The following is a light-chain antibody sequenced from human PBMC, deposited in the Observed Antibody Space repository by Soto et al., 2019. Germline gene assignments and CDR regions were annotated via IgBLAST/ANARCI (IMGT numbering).Light chain of an antibody. CDR1: SSNIGTNT. V-gene: IGLV1-44*01. CDR2: SNE. CDR3: ATWDDSLNGVV. J-gene: IGLJ2*01. Sequence: QSVLTQPPSASGTPGQRVSISCSGGSSNIGTNTVNWYQHLPGTAPKLLIFSNEERPSGVPDRFSGSKSGTSASLAISGLQSDDEADYYCATWDDSLNGVVFGGGTKVTVL.